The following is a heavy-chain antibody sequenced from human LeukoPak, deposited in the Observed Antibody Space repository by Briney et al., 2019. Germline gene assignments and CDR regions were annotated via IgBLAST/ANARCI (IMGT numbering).Heavy chain of an antibody. J-gene: IGHJ4*02. V-gene: IGHV4-39*07. D-gene: IGHD6-6*01. Sequence: PSETLSLTCIVSGGSITSSSYYWGWIRQPPGKGLEWIGSVYYSGSTNYNPSLKSRVTISVDTSKNQFSLKLSSVTAADTAVYYCARGRSSIAARRFDYWGQGTLVTVSS. CDR3: ARGRSSIAARRFDY. CDR2: VYYSGST. CDR1: GGSITSSSYY.